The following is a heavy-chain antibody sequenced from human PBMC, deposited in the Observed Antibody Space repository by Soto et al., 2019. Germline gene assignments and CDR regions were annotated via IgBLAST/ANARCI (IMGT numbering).Heavy chain of an antibody. Sequence: ASVKVSCKVSGYTLTELSMHWVRQAPGKGLEWMGGFDPEDGETIYAQKFQGRVTMTEDTSTDTAYMELSSLRSEDTAVYYCATDRMVREVGPHAFDIWGEGTMVTVSS. J-gene: IGHJ3*02. CDR3: ATDRMVREVGPHAFDI. D-gene: IGHD3-10*01. CDR1: GYTLTELS. V-gene: IGHV1-24*01. CDR2: FDPEDGET.